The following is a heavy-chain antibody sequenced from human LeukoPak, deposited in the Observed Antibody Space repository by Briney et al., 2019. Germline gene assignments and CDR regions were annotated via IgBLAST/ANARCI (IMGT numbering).Heavy chain of an antibody. Sequence: GASVKVSCRASGLTFTSYGITWVRQAPGQGLEWMGWISAYNGNTKYAQNLQGRVTMTTDTSTSTAYMELRSLISDDTAVYYCARDPLDYWATYSGSRRPAFDYWGQGTLVTVSS. J-gene: IGHJ4*02. CDR2: ISAYNGNT. CDR3: ARDPLDYWATYSGSRRPAFDY. V-gene: IGHV1-18*01. D-gene: IGHD1-26*01. CDR1: GLTFTSYG.